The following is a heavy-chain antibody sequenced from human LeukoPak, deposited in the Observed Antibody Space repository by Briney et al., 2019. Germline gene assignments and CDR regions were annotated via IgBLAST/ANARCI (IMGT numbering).Heavy chain of an antibody. CDR2: ISDSSRYI. Sequence: PGGSLRLSCAASGFTFSSYSMNWVRQAPGKGLEWVSSISDSSRYIFYADSVKGRFTISRDNAKNSLYLQMNSLRAEDTAVYYCAREVYCSHTTCYYCDYWGLGTLVTVSS. CDR3: AREVYCSHTTCYYCDY. CDR1: GFTFSSYS. D-gene: IGHD2/OR15-2a*01. J-gene: IGHJ4*02. V-gene: IGHV3-21*01.